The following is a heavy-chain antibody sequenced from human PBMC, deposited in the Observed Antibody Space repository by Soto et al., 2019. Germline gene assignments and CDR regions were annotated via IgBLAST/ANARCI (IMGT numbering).Heavy chain of an antibody. D-gene: IGHD3-22*01. V-gene: IGHV1-8*01. CDR2: MNANSGNT. CDR3: VTPAFASSG. CDR1: GYTFTSYD. Sequence: QVQLVQSGAEVKKPGASVKVSCKTSGYTFTSYDINWVRQATGQGLEWMGWMNANSGNTGYAQNLQGRVTLTRNTSISTAYMELSSLRSQDTAVYYCVTPAFASSGWGQGTLDTVSS. J-gene: IGHJ4*02.